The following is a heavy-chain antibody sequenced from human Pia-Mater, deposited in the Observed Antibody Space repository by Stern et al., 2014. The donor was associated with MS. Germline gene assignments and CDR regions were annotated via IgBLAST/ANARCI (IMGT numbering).Heavy chain of an antibody. CDR1: GFTFKTYG. CDR3: ARVLRDDYNSVDALDI. V-gene: IGHV3-33*01. Sequence: MQLVESGGAVVQPGKSLRLSCAAAGFTFKTYGMHWVRQAPGKGLEWVALIWFDGSYKYYADSLKGRFSISRDNSNNTLFLQMNSLRVEDTAVYYCARVLRDDYNSVDALDIWGQGTMVTVSS. CDR2: IWFDGSYK. J-gene: IGHJ3*02. D-gene: IGHD5-24*01.